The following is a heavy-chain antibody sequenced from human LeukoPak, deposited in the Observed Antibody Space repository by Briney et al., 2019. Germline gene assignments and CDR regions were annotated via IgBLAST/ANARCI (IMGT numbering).Heavy chain of an antibody. Sequence: GGSLRLSCAASGFTFSSYGMHWVRQAPGKGLEWVAVIWYDGSNKYYADSVKGRFTISRDNFKNTLYLQMNSLRAEDTAVYYCAKGRAQYCSSTSCYAFDYWGQGTLVTVSS. CDR3: AKGRAQYCSSTSCYAFDY. CDR2: IWYDGSNK. D-gene: IGHD2-2*01. V-gene: IGHV3-33*06. CDR1: GFTFSSYG. J-gene: IGHJ4*02.